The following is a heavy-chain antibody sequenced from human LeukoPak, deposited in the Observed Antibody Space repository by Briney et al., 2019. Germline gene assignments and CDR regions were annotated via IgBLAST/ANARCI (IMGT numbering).Heavy chain of an antibody. CDR1: GYTFTSYD. D-gene: IGHD2/OR15-2a*01. V-gene: IGHV1-8*01. Sequence: ASVTVSCKASGYTFTSYDINWVRQATGQGLEWMGWMNPNSGNTGYAQKFQGRVTMTRNTSISTAYMELSSLRSEDTAVYYCARVDSTLLGIDYWGQGTLVTVSS. CDR3: ARVDSTLLGIDY. J-gene: IGHJ4*02. CDR2: MNPNSGNT.